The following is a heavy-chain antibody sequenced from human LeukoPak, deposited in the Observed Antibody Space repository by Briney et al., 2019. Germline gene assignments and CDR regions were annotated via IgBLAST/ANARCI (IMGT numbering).Heavy chain of an antibody. V-gene: IGHV4-59*01. D-gene: IGHD4/OR15-4a*01. Sequence: WESLSLTCTVSGCSISSYYWGWIRQLPGKGLEWIGYIYYGGCGKYNRSLLSGVTTAADTSKNQFSLKLSSVTAADTAMYYCARVKRTGVLPTTKDKSDYSFYYMDDWGEGTTVTVSS. J-gene: IGHJ6*03. CDR2: IYYGGCG. CDR1: GCSISSYY. CDR3: ARVKRTGVLPTTKDKSDYSFYYMDD.